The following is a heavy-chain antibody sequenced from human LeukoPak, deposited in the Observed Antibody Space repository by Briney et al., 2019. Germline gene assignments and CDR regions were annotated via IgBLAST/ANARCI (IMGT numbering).Heavy chain of an antibody. CDR2: ISGSGDST. D-gene: IGHD3-10*01. J-gene: IGHJ3*01. V-gene: IGHV3-23*01. Sequence: PSETLSLTCAVYGGSFSGYYWSWVRQAPGKGLEWVAGISGSGDSTYYAGSMKGRFTISRDNSKKTLFLQMNYLRADDTAIYFCAKTKTGSLFAFDFWGQGAMATVSP. CDR1: GGSFSGYY. CDR3: AKTKTGSLFAFDF.